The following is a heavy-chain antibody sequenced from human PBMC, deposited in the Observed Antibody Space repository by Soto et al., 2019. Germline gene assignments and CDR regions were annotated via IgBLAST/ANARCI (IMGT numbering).Heavy chain of an antibody. J-gene: IGHJ6*02. CDR1: GFTFSSYG. V-gene: IGHV3-30*18. Sequence: GGSLRLSCAASGFTFSSYGMHWVRQAPGKGLEWVAVISYDGSNKYYADSVKGRFTISRDNSKNTLYLQMNSLRAEDTAVYYCAKDRRPNYYYRMDVWGQGTTVTVSS. CDR3: AKDRRPNYYYRMDV. CDR2: ISYDGSNK. D-gene: IGHD6-25*01.